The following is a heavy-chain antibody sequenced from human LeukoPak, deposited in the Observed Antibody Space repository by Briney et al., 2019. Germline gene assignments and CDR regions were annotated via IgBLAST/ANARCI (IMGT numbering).Heavy chain of an antibody. V-gene: IGHV3-15*01. CDR1: GFTFSKAW. Sequence: PGGSLRLSCAASGFTFSKAWMTWVRQSPGKGLEWVGRIKSRADGGTTDYPAPVKGRFTISRDDEKNTVYLEINSLTTEDSAVYYCTTVGSSWGFDYWGQGTLVTVSS. CDR3: TTVGSSWGFDY. D-gene: IGHD6-13*01. J-gene: IGHJ4*02. CDR2: IKSRADGGTT.